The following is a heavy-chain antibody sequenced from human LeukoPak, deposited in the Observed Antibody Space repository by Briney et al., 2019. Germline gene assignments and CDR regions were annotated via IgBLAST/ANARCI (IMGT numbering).Heavy chain of an antibody. CDR2: INQDGNQR. Sequence: GGSLRLSCAASGFTFRSYWMSWLRQAPGKGLEWVANINQDGNQRYYVDSVKGRFTISRDNAKNSLYVQMSSLRPEDTAVYYCARSDTSRPFDYWGQETLVTVSS. V-gene: IGHV3-7*01. CDR3: ARSDTSRPFDY. J-gene: IGHJ4*02. CDR1: GFTFRSYW.